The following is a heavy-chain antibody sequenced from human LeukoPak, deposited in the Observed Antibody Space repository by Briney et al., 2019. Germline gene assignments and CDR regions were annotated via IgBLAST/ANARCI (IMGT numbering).Heavy chain of an antibody. CDR1: GFTFSSYE. CDR3: ARQDPELAY. D-gene: IGHD1-26*01. V-gene: IGHV3-48*03. CDR2: ITSGASTI. J-gene: IGHJ4*02. Sequence: GGSLRLSCAASGFTFSSYEMNWVRQAPGKGLEWVSYITSGASTIYYADSVKGRFTISRDNAKNSLYLQMNSLRVEDTAVYYCARQDPELAYWGQGTLVTVSS.